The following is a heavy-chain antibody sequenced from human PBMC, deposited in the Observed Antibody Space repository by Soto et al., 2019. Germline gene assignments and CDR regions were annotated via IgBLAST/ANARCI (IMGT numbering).Heavy chain of an antibody. V-gene: IGHV4-34*01. Sequence: SETLSLTCAVYGGSFSGYYWSWIRQPPGKGLEWIGEINHSGSTNYNPSLKSRVTISVDTSKNQFSLKLSSVTAADTAVYSCARGLYPGDLLPDYWGQGTLVTVSS. D-gene: IGHD1-26*01. CDR2: INHSGST. CDR3: ARGLYPGDLLPDY. J-gene: IGHJ4*02. CDR1: GGSFSGYY.